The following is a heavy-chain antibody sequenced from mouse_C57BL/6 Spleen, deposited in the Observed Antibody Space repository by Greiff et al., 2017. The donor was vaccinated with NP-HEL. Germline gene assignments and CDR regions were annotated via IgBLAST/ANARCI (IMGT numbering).Heavy chain of an antibody. J-gene: IGHJ2*01. D-gene: IGHD1-1*01. CDR2: IYPGDGDT. Sequence: VQLQQSGPELVKPGASVKLSCTASGFAFSSSSMHWVHPRPGQGLEWIGRIYPGDGDTNYNGKFTGKATLTADKSSSTAYMQLSSQTYYDAAVYFCARSDGSSPDYWGQGTTLTVSS. CDR3: ARSDGSSPDY. CDR1: GFAFSSSS. V-gene: IGHV1-82*01.